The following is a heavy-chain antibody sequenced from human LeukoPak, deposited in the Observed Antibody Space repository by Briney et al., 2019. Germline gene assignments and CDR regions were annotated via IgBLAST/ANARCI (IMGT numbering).Heavy chain of an antibody. Sequence: GGSLRLSCAASGFTISSYGMHWVRQAPGKGLEWVAVIWYDGSNKYYADSVKGRFTISRDNSKNTLYLQMNSLRAEDTAVYYCARSNFKDTAMGEFDYWGQGTLVTVSS. CDR3: ARSNFKDTAMGEFDY. V-gene: IGHV3-33*01. CDR2: IWYDGSNK. J-gene: IGHJ4*02. CDR1: GFTISSYG. D-gene: IGHD5-18*01.